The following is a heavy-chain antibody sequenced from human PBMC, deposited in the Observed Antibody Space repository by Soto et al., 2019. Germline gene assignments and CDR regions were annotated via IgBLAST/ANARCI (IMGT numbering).Heavy chain of an antibody. D-gene: IGHD3-10*01. V-gene: IGHV3-48*04. Sequence: EVHLVESGGDLVQPGGSLRLSCAASGFSFSSFSMNWVRQAPGKGLEWVSYISGGGTTTYYADSLKGRFTISRDDAKNSLDLQMNSLQAEDTAVYYCARLWDYGSGSYWGQGTLVTVSS. CDR1: GFSFSSFS. CDR2: ISGGGTTT. CDR3: ARLWDYGSGSY. J-gene: IGHJ4*02.